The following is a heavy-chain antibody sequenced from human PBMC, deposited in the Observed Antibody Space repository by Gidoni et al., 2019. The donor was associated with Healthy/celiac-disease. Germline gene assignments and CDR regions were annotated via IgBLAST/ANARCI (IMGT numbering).Heavy chain of an antibody. CDR3: ARDPGVPAAEPLVYYYYGMDV. J-gene: IGHJ6*02. Sequence: EVQLVESGGGLVQPGGSLRLSCAASGFTFSSYSMNWFRQAPGKGLEWVSYISSSSSTIYYADSVKGRFTISRDNAKNSLYLQMNSLRDEDTAVYYCARDPGVPAAEPLVYYYYGMDVWGQGTTVTVSS. CDR2: ISSSSSTI. D-gene: IGHD2-2*01. V-gene: IGHV3-48*02. CDR1: GFTFSSYS.